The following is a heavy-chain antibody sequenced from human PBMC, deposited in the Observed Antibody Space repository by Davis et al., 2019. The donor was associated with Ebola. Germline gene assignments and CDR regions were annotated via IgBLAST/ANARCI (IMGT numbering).Heavy chain of an antibody. CDR1: GFTFGDYA. CDR2: IRSKAYGGTT. Sequence: GGSLRLSCTASGFTFGDYAMSWDRQAPGKGLEWVGFIRSKAYGGTTEYAASVKGRFTISRDDSKSIAYLQMNSLKTEDTAVYYCTRIGFGELFPLYYYYGMDVWGQGTTVTVSS. CDR3: TRIGFGELFPLYYYYGMDV. D-gene: IGHD3-10*01. J-gene: IGHJ6*02. V-gene: IGHV3-49*04.